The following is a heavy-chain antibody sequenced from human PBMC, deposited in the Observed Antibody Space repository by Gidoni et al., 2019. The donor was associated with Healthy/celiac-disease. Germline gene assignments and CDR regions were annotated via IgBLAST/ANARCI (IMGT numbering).Heavy chain of an antibody. Sequence: QVQLQESGQGLVKPSETLSLPCPFSGGPISSYYWSWIRQPPGKGLEWIGYIYYSGSTNYNPSLKSRVTISVDTSKNQFSLKLSSVTAADTAVYYCASGNYYDSSGYYSNWGQGTLVTVSS. CDR3: ASGNYYDSSGYYSN. V-gene: IGHV4-59*01. CDR1: GGPISSYY. CDR2: IYYSGST. J-gene: IGHJ4*02. D-gene: IGHD3-22*01.